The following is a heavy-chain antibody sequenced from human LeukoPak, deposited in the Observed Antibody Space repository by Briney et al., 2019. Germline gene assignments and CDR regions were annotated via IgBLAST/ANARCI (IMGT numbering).Heavy chain of an antibody. CDR2: INHSGST. CDR3: ARSSGWYYGSGSYYKGYYFDY. J-gene: IGHJ4*02. D-gene: IGHD3-10*01. V-gene: IGHV4-34*01. Sequence: SETLSLTCAVYGGSFSGYYWSWIRQPPGKGLEWIGEINHSGSTNYNPSLKSRVTISVDTSKNQFSLKLSSVTAADTAVYYCARSSGWYYGSGSYYKGYYFDYWGQGTLVTVSS. CDR1: GGSFSGYY.